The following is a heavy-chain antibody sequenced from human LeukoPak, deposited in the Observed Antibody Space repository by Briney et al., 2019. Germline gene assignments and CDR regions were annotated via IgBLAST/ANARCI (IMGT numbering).Heavy chain of an antibody. CDR2: ISSSSSTI. J-gene: IGHJ4*02. V-gene: IGHV3-48*04. CDR1: GFTFSSYS. CDR3: ARDLRVYGGGFDY. D-gene: IGHD4-23*01. Sequence: GGSLRLSCAASGFTFSSYSMNWVRQAPGKGLEWVSYISSSSSTIYYADSVKGRFTISRDNAKNSLYLQMNSLRAEDTAVYYCARDLRVYGGGFDYWGQGTLVTVSS.